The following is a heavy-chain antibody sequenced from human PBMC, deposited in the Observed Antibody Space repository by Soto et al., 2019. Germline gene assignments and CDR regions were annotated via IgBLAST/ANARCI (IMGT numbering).Heavy chain of an antibody. CDR1: GFTFSSYW. Sequence: PGGSLRLSCAASGFTFSSYWMHWVRQAPGEGLVWVSRINSDGSITNYADSVKGRFTISRDNAKNTLYLQMNSLRAEDTAVYFCTRAGSYRHDYWGQGTLVTVSS. CDR2: INSDGSIT. J-gene: IGHJ4*02. D-gene: IGHD1-26*01. V-gene: IGHV3-74*01. CDR3: TRAGSYRHDY.